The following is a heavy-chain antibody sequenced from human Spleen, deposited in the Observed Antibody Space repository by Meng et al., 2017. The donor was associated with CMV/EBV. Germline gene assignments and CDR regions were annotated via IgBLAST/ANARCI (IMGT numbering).Heavy chain of an antibody. D-gene: IGHD1-1*01. CDR1: GGTFSSYT. J-gene: IGHJ3*02. V-gene: IGHV1-46*01. CDR3: ARGGSINWHDGFDI. CDR2: INPSGGST. Sequence: ASVKVSCKASGGTFSSYTISWVRQAPGQGLEWMGIINPSGGSTSYAQKFQGRVTMTTDTSTSTAYMELRSLRSDDTAIYYCARGGSINWHDGFDIWGQGTMVTVSS.